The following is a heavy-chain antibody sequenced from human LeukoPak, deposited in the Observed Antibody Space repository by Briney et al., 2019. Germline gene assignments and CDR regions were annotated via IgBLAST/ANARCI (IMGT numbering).Heavy chain of an antibody. V-gene: IGHV3-21*01. D-gene: IGHD5-18*01. CDR1: GFTFSSYT. Sequence: GSLRLSCAASGFTFSSYTMNWVRQAPGKGLEWVSSISSSSSYIYYADSVKGRFTISRDNAKNSLYLQMNSLRAEDTAVYYCARGEYSYGPLDYYYYMDVWGKGTTVTVSS. CDR3: ARGEYSYGPLDYYYYMDV. J-gene: IGHJ6*03. CDR2: ISSSSSYI.